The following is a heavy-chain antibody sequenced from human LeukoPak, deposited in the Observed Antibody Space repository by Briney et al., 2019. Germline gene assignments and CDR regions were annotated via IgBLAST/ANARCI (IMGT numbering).Heavy chain of an antibody. Sequence: SETLSLTCTVSGGSISSSSYYWGWIRQPPGKGLEWIGTIHYSGSSYYNPSLKSRVTISVDMSKNQFSLKLSSVTAADTAVYYCARHLTGSGSFKHFDYWGQGTLVTVSS. D-gene: IGHD3-10*01. CDR2: IHYSGSS. CDR3: ARHLTGSGSFKHFDY. J-gene: IGHJ4*02. CDR1: GGSISSSSYY. V-gene: IGHV4-39*01.